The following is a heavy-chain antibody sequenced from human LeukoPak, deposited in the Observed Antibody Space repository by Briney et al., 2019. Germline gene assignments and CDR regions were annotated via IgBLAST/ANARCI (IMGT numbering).Heavy chain of an antibody. CDR2: LYSGGST. V-gene: IGHV3-53*01. Sequence: GSLRLSCAASGFTVSNNYMSWVRQAPGKGLEFVSVLYSGGSTYYADSVKGRFTISRDNSRNTLYLQMNSLRAEDTAVYYCARALWDYYDYNKYYRSLDIWGQGTMVTVSS. CDR1: GFTVSNNY. J-gene: IGHJ3*02. CDR3: ARALWDYYDYNKYYRSLDI. D-gene: IGHD3-22*01.